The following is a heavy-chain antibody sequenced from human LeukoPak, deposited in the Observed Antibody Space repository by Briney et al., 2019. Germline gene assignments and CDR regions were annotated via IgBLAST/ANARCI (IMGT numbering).Heavy chain of an antibody. V-gene: IGHV3-7*01. Sequence: HPGGSLRLSCEGSAFIFSGHWMSWVRQAPGKGLEWVANIKQDGSEKYYVDSVKGRFTISRDNAKNSLYLQMNSLRAEDTAVDYCARDHPKKYYDFWSGYSSVWGQGTLVTVSS. CDR1: AFIFSGHW. CDR2: IKQDGSEK. J-gene: IGHJ4*02. CDR3: ARDHPKKYYDFWSGYSSV. D-gene: IGHD3-3*01.